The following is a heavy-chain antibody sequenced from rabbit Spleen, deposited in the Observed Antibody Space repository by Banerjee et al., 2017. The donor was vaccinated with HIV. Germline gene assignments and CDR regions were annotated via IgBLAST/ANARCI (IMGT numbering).Heavy chain of an antibody. CDR1: GFPFSEKAV. D-gene: IGHD6-1*01. CDR2: ISAVSSGST. J-gene: IGHJ4*01. CDR3: AREVLYAAYAGFGDATIYSFDL. V-gene: IGHV1S45*01. Sequence: QEQLVESGGGLVKPGASLTLTCEASGFPFSEKAVMCWVRQAPGKGLEWIACISAVSSGSTYYASWAKGRFTISKTSSTTVTLQMTSLTAADTATYFCAREVLYAAYAGFGDATIYSFDLWGPGTLVTVS.